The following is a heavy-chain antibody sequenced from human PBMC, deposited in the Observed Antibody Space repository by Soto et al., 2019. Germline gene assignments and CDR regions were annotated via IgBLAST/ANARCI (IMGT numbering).Heavy chain of an antibody. D-gene: IGHD2-8*01. CDR3: AREPHGGYCTNGGCYYGMDV. CDR2: INPSGGST. Sequence: ASVKVSCKASGYTFTSYYMHWVRQAPGQGLEWMGIINPSGGSTSYAQKFQGRVTMTRDTSTSTVYMELSSLRSEDTAVYYCAREPHGGYCTNGGCYYGMDVWGQGTTVTVSS. V-gene: IGHV1-46*01. CDR1: GYTFTSYY. J-gene: IGHJ6*02.